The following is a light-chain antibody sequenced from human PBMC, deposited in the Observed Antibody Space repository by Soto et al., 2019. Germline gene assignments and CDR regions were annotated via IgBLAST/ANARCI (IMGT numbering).Light chain of an antibody. CDR3: GTWDSSLSAYYV. V-gene: IGLV1-51*02. CDR1: SSNIGNNY. CDR2: ENN. J-gene: IGLJ1*01. Sequence: QSVLTQPPSVSAAPGQKVTISCSGSSSNIGNNYVSWYQQLPGTAPKLLIYENNKRPSGIPDRFSGSKSGTSATLGITGLQTGAEADYYCGTWDSSLSAYYVFGTGTKLTVL.